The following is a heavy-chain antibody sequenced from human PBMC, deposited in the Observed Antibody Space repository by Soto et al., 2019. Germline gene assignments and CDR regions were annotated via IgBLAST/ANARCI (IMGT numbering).Heavy chain of an antibody. D-gene: IGHD5-12*01. J-gene: IGHJ6*02. CDR3: ARLGGYDQGVLFYYYYGMDV. CDR2: IYPGDSDT. Sequence: HGESLKISCKGSGYSFTSYWIGWVRQMPGKGLEWMGIIYPGDSDTRYSPSFQGQVTISADKSISTAYLQWSSLKASDTAMYYCARLGGYDQGVLFYYYYGMDVWGQGTTVTVSS. CDR1: GYSFTSYW. V-gene: IGHV5-51*01.